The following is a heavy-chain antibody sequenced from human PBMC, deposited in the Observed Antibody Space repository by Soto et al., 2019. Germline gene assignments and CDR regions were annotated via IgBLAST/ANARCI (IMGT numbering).Heavy chain of an antibody. V-gene: IGHV4-59*01. D-gene: IGHD1-1*01. CDR3: ARLAPRDGDPKTVRAFDI. Sequence: QVQLQESGPGLVKPSETLSLTCTVSGGSISSYDWSWIRQPPGKGLEWIACISSSGSTKDNPSLRSRVTISLNTSKNHFSLKSTSVTAADTAVYYCARLAPRDGDPKTVRAFDIWGQGTMVTVSS. CDR1: GGSISSYD. J-gene: IGHJ3*02. CDR2: ISSSGST.